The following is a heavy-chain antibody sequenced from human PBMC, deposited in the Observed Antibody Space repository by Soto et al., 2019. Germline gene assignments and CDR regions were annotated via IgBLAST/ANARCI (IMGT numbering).Heavy chain of an antibody. J-gene: IGHJ3*02. CDR2: IYWDDDK. CDR1: GFSLSTSGVG. Sequence: QITLKESGPTLVKATQTLTLTCTFSGFSLSTSGVGVGWIRQPPGKALEWLALIYWDDDKRYSPSLKSRLTITKDTSKNQVVLTMTNMDPVDTATYYCAHRHHFWSGSTAFDIWGQGTMVTVSS. V-gene: IGHV2-5*02. CDR3: AHRHHFWSGSTAFDI. D-gene: IGHD3-3*02.